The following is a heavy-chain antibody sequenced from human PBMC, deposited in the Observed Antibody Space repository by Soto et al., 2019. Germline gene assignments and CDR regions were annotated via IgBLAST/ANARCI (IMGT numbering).Heavy chain of an antibody. CDR1: GGSFSGYY. Sequence: SETLSLTCAVYGGSFSGYYWSWIRQPPGKGLEWIGEINHSGSTNYNPSLKSRVTISVDTSKNQFSLKLSSVTAADTAVYYYARGIGGNSSLCWFDPWGEGPLVTVSS. CDR3: ARGIGGNSSLCWFDP. J-gene: IGHJ5*02. D-gene: IGHD2-21*02. V-gene: IGHV4-34*01. CDR2: INHSGST.